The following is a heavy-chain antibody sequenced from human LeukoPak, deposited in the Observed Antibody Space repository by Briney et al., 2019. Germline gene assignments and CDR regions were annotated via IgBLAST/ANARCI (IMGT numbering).Heavy chain of an antibody. CDR3: AKTTTGYSSGRFPGWPVDY. D-gene: IGHD6-19*01. CDR1: GFTFSSYA. Sequence: GRSLRLSCAASGFTFSSYAMHWVRQAPGKGLEWVAVISYDGSNKYYADSVKGRFTISRDNSKNTVYLQMNSLRAEDTAVYYCAKTTTGYSSGRFPGWPVDYWGQGTLVTVSS. J-gene: IGHJ4*02. V-gene: IGHV3-30*07. CDR2: ISYDGSNK.